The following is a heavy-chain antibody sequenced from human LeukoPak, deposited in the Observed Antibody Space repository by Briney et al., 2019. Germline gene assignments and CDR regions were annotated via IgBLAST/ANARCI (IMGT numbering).Heavy chain of an antibody. J-gene: IGHJ6*02. CDR2: ISKDGSDM. D-gene: IGHD3-3*01. CDR3: ARDQRRYDFWSGLSRYYYYYGMDV. V-gene: IGHV3-30*03. Sequence: GTSLRLSCVTSGFNFRSYGMHWVRQAPGKGLDWVAAISKDGSDMYYADSVKGLFTISRDNSKNTLYLQMNSLRAEDTAVYYCARDQRRYDFWSGLSRYYYYYGMDVWGQGTTVTVSS. CDR1: GFNFRSYG.